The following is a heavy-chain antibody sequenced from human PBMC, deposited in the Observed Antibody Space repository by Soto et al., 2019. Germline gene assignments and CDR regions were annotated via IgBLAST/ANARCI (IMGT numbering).Heavy chain of an antibody. CDR2: ISYDGSNK. J-gene: IGHJ4*02. V-gene: IGHV3-30-3*01. CDR3: ARESSGYFDY. Sequence: GGSLRLSCAASGFTFSSYAMHWVRQAPGKGLEWVAVISYDGSNKYYADSVKGRFTISRDNSKNTLYLQMNSLRAEDTAVYYCARESSGYFDYWGQGTLVTSPQ. CDR1: GFTFSSYA. D-gene: IGHD3-22*01.